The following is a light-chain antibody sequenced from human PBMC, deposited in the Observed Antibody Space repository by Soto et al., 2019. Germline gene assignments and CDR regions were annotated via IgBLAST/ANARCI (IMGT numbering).Light chain of an antibody. CDR1: QGISSS. V-gene: IGKV1-9*01. CDR2: AAS. Sequence: DIQMTQSPSSLSASVGDRVTITCRASQGISSSLAWYQQQPGKAPKLLIYAASTLQSGVPSRLSGSGYGTDLTLTISSLQDEDVAVYYCQQYYRDPRTFGHGTKVDIK. CDR3: QQYYRDPRT. J-gene: IGKJ1*01.